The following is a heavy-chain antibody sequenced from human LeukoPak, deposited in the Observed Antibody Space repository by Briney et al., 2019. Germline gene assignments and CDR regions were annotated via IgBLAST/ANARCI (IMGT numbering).Heavy chain of an antibody. V-gene: IGHV4-4*07. CDR2: LYTSGST. CDR3: AKDRIHYGDWDY. J-gene: IGHJ4*02. Sequence: SETLSLTCAVSGTSIRSYYWSWIRQPAGKGLEWIGRLYTSGSTKYNPSLESRVSLSVDTSNNQFSLKLSSLTAADTAVYYCAKDRIHYGDWDYWGQGTLVTVSS. D-gene: IGHD4-17*01. CDR1: GTSIRSYY.